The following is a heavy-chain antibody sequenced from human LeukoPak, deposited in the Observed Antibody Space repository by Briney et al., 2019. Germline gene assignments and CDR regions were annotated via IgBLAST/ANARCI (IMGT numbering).Heavy chain of an antibody. J-gene: IGHJ1*01. CDR3: AKDGSLGAAGTIEYFQH. V-gene: IGHV3-23*01. D-gene: IGHD6-13*01. CDR1: GFTFSSYA. Sequence: GGSLRLSCAASGFTFSSYAMSRVRQAPGKGLEWVSAISGSGGSTYYADSVRGRFTISRDNSKNTLYLQMNSLRAEDTAVYYCAKDGSLGAAGTIEYFQHWGQGTLVTVSS. CDR2: ISGSGGST.